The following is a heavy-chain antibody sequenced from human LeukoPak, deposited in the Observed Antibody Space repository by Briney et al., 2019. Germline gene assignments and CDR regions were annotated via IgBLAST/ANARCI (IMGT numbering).Heavy chain of an antibody. J-gene: IGHJ6*02. CDR1: GFTFSSYS. Sequence: GGSLRLSCAASGFTFSSYSMNWVRQAPGKGLEWVSYISGSGGAIYYADSVKGRFTISRDNAKNSLYLQMNSLRAEDAAVYYCAKVFAGFGELPGYYYYGMDVWGQGTTVTVSS. D-gene: IGHD3-10*01. CDR3: AKVFAGFGELPGYYYYGMDV. CDR2: ISGSGGAI. V-gene: IGHV3-48*04.